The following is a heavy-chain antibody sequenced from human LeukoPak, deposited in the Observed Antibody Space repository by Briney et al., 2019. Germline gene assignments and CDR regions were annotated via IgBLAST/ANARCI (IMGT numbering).Heavy chain of an antibody. J-gene: IGHJ3*02. CDR1: GGSFSGYY. V-gene: IGHV4-34*01. CDR2: INHSEST. CDR3: ARAPTGDSSGYYGQNAFDI. D-gene: IGHD3-22*01. Sequence: PSETLSLTCAVYGGSFSGYYWSWIRQPPGKGLEWIGEINHSESTNYNPSLKSRVTISVDTSKNQFSLKLSSVTAADTAVYYCARAPTGDSSGYYGQNAFDIWGQGTMVTVSS.